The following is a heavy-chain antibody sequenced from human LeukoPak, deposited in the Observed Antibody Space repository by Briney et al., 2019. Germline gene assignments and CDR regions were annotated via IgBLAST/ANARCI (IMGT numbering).Heavy chain of an antibody. Sequence: SETLSLTCAVSGYSINSGHYWGWIRQPPGKGLEWIGSIHHSGTTYYNPSLKSRVTIKGDTSKNQFSLKLTSVTATDTAVYYCARAAAADPKNWFDPWGQGTLVTVSP. D-gene: IGHD6-13*01. V-gene: IGHV4-38-2*01. CDR2: IHHSGTT. CDR3: ARAAAADPKNWFDP. J-gene: IGHJ5*02. CDR1: GYSINSGHY.